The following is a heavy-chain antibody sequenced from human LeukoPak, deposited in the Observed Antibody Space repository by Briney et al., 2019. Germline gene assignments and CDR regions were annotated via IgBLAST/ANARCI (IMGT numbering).Heavy chain of an antibody. CDR1: GFTFSSYS. CDR3: ARESYYYDSSGYYYSSDY. CDR2: ISSSSSYI. J-gene: IGHJ4*02. V-gene: IGHV3-21*01. Sequence: GGSLRLSCAASGFTFSSYSMNWVRQAPGKGLEWVSSISSSSSYIYYADSVKGRFTISRDNAKNSLYLQMNSLRAEDTAVYYCARESYYYDSSGYYYSSDYWGQGTLVTVSS. D-gene: IGHD3-22*01.